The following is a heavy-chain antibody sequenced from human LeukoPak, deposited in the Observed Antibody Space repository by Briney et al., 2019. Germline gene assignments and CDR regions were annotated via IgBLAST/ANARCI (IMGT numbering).Heavy chain of an antibody. CDR1: GGTFSSYA. Sequence: ASVKVSCKASGGTFSSYAISWVRQAPGQGLEWMGGIIPIFGTANYAQKFQGRVTITADESTSTAYMELSRLTSDDTAVYYCAREFSSKLEWLAYVTGDDAFDVWGQGTMITVS. CDR2: IIPIFGTA. V-gene: IGHV1-69*13. CDR3: AREFSSKLEWLAYVTGDDAFDV. J-gene: IGHJ3*01. D-gene: IGHD3-3*01.